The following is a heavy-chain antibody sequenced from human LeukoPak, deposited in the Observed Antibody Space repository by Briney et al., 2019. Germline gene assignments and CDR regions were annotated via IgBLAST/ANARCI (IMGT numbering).Heavy chain of an antibody. CDR3: ATSDIVVVPAAN. J-gene: IGHJ4*02. CDR2: IYYSGST. V-gene: IGHV4-31*03. D-gene: IGHD2-2*01. Sequence: SETLSLTCTVSGGSISSGGYYWSWIRQHPGKGPEWIGYIYYSGSTYYNPSLKSRVTISVDTSKNQFSLKLSSVTAADTAVYYCATSDIVVVPAANWGQGTLVTVSS. CDR1: GGSISSGGYY.